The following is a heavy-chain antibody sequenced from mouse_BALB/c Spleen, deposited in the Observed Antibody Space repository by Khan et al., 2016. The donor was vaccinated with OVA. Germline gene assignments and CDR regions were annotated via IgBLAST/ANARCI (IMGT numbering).Heavy chain of an antibody. V-gene: IGHV3-2*02. D-gene: IGHD2-3*01. Sequence: EAQLVESGPGLVNPSQSLSLTCTVTGYSITSDYAWNWIRQFPGNKLEWMGYINYSGSTNYNPALKSRISITRDTSKNQFFLQLNSVTTEDTATYYCARDGSRYNYAMDYWGQGTSVTVSS. J-gene: IGHJ4*01. CDR1: GYSITSDYA. CDR3: ARDGSRYNYAMDY. CDR2: INYSGST.